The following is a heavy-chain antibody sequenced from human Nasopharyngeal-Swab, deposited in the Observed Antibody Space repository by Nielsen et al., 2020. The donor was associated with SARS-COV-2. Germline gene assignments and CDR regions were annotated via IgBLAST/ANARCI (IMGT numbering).Heavy chain of an antibody. CDR2: FDPEDGET. D-gene: IGHD3-16*01. Sequence: ASVKVSCKVSGYTLTELSMHWVRQAPGKGLEWMGGFDPEDGETIYAQKFQGRVALTTDTSTSTVHMELRSLRYDDTAIYYCTRDIWIEVKFGGVMGDAFDIWGQGTLVAVSS. CDR1: GYTLTELS. V-gene: IGHV1-24*01. J-gene: IGHJ3*02. CDR3: TRDIWIEVKFGGVMGDAFDI.